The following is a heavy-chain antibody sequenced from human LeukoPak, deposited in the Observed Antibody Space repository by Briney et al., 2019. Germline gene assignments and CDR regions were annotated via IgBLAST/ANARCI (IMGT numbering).Heavy chain of an antibody. CDR3: ARGPYSSGWYSDY. Sequence: ASVKVSCKASGYTFTSYDINWVRQATGQGLEWMGWMNPNSGNTGYAQKFQGSVTMTRNTSISTAYMELSSLRSEDTAVYYCARGPYSSGWYSDYWGQGTLVTVSS. CDR2: MNPNSGNT. V-gene: IGHV1-8*01. J-gene: IGHJ4*02. CDR1: GYTFTSYD. D-gene: IGHD6-19*01.